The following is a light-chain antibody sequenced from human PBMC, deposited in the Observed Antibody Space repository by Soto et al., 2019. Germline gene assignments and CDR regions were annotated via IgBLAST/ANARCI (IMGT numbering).Light chain of an antibody. CDR1: QSLLHSNGYNY. J-gene: IGKJ3*01. CDR2: LGS. Sequence: DIVMTQSPLSLPVTPGEPASISCRSSQSLLHSNGYNYLDWYLQKPGQSPQLLIYLGSNRASGVPDRFSGSGSGTDFTLKISRVEAEDVGVYYCMQARHPFTFGPGTKGDIK. CDR3: MQARHPFT. V-gene: IGKV2-28*01.